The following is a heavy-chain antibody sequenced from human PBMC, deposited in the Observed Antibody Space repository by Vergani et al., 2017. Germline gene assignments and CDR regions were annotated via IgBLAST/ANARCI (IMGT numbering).Heavy chain of an antibody. CDR1: GFILDDYA. CDR3: AKDIDRQWLVFGAGVFDY. V-gene: IGHV3-9*01. D-gene: IGHD6-19*01. Sequence: EVQLVESGGGLVQPGRSLRLSCAASGFILDDYAMHWARQAPGKGLEWVSGISRNRGSIGYADSVKGRFTISRDSAKNSLYLQMNSLRAEDTALYYCAKDIDRQWLVFGAGVFDYWGQGTLVTVSS. J-gene: IGHJ4*02. CDR2: ISRNRGSI.